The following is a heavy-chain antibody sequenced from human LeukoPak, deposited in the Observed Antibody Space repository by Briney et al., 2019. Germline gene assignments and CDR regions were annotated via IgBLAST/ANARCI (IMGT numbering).Heavy chain of an antibody. CDR2: MNPNSSNT. J-gene: IGHJ5*02. Sequence: GASVKVSCKASGYTFTTYDINWVRQATGQGLEWMGWMNPNSSNTGYAQKFQGRVTMTRNTSISTAYMELSSLRSEDTAVYYCARMSYYDSSGDNWFDPWGQGTLVTVSS. CDR3: ARMSYYDSSGDNWFDP. CDR1: GYTFTTYD. D-gene: IGHD3-22*01. V-gene: IGHV1-8*01.